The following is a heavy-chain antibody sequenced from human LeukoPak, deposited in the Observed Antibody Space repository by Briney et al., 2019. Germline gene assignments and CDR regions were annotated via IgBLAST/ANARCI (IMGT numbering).Heavy chain of an antibody. CDR1: GYSSTNYG. CDR3: ARVPGVYYYGSGSYSIYYYYYMDV. V-gene: IGHV1-18*01. CDR2: IHIYRGNT. D-gene: IGHD3-10*01. Sequence: GASVKVSCKASGYSSTNYGISWVRQAPGQGLEWMGWIHIYRGNTNYAQKFQGRVTMTTDTSTSTVYMEVRGLRSDDTAVYYCARVPGVYYYGSGSYSIYYYYYMDVWGKGTTVTISS. J-gene: IGHJ6*03.